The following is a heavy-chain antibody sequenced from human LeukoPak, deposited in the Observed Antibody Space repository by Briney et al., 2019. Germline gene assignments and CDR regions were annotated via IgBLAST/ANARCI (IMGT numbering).Heavy chain of an antibody. CDR1: VFTFSSYE. J-gene: IGHJ5*02. CDR2: ISSSGNTI. D-gene: IGHD3-10*01. Sequence: GGSLRLSCAASVFTFSSYEMNCVRHSPGKGLVWVSYISSSGNTIYYADSVKGRFTISRDNTKNSLYLQMNSLRAEDKAVYYCARAGRVGYYYGSGTFSWFDPWGQGTLVTVSS. CDR3: ARAGRVGYYYGSGTFSWFDP. V-gene: IGHV3-48*03.